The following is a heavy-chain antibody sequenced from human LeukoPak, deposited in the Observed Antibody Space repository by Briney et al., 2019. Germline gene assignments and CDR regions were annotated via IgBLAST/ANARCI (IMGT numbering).Heavy chain of an antibody. V-gene: IGHV5-51*01. J-gene: IGHJ3*01. CDR2: IYPGDSDT. CDR3: ARLSGGNSGGDAFDF. Sequence: GESLKISCKGSGYSFSTYWIGWVRQMPGKGLEWMGIIYPGDSDTRYGPSFQGQVIISADKSISTAYLQWSSLKASDTAMYYCARLSGGNSGGDAFDFWGQGTMVTVSS. CDR1: GYSFSTYW. D-gene: IGHD4-23*01.